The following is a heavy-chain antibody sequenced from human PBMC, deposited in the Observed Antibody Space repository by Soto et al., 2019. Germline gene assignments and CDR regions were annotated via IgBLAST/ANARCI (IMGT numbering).Heavy chain of an antibody. D-gene: IGHD4-17*01. CDR2: IYYSGST. CDR1: GGSISSGDYY. Sequence: QVQLQESGPGLVKPSQTLSLTCTVSGGSISSGDYYWSWIRQPPGKGLEWIGYIYYSGSTYYNPSLKTRFTISVDTSKNQFSLKLSSVTAADTAVYYCARTNFMTTGGGADYWGQGTLVTVSS. V-gene: IGHV4-30-4*01. J-gene: IGHJ4*02. CDR3: ARTNFMTTGGGADY.